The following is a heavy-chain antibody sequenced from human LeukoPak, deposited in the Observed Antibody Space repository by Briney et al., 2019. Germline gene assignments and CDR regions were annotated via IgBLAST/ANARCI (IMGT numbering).Heavy chain of an antibody. J-gene: IGHJ6*02. V-gene: IGHV6-1*01. CDR1: GDSVSSNSAA. CDR3: ARASTNWFPGISYYYYYGMEV. D-gene: IGHD6-13*01. CDR2: TYYRSKWYN. Sequence: SQTLSLTCAISGDSVSSNSAAWNWIRQSPSRGLEWLGRTYYRSKWYNNYTVSVKSRITINPDTSKNQFSLQLNSVTPEDTAVYYCARASTNWFPGISYYYYYGMEVWGQGTTVTVSS.